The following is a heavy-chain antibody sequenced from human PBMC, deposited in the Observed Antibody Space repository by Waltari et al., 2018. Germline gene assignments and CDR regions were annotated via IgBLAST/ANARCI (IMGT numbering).Heavy chain of an antibody. D-gene: IGHD1-26*01. CDR2: IFYSGST. CDR3: ARLTVVGATRWFEP. V-gene: IGHV4-39*01. CDR1: GEPTNRIKYY. Sequence: QLQLQESGPGLVKPSETLSLTCSVPGEPTNRIKYYWAWIRQPPGKGLESIGSIFYSGSTYHNPSLKSRVTRSVDTSRNEFYLKLKSVTAADTATYYCARLTVVGATRWFEPWGQGTQVSVSS. J-gene: IGHJ5*02.